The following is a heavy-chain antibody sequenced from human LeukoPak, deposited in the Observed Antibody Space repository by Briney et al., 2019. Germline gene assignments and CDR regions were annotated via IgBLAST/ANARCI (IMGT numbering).Heavy chain of an antibody. V-gene: IGHV1-18*01. CDR1: GYTFTSYG. Sequence: GASVKVSCKASGYTFTSYGISWVRQAPGQGLEWMGWISAYNGNTNYAQKLQGRVTMTTDTSTSTAYMELRSLRSDDTAVYYCARNFITMIDYYYGMDVWGQGTTVTVSS. J-gene: IGHJ6*02. D-gene: IGHD3-22*01. CDR3: ARNFITMIDYYYGMDV. CDR2: ISAYNGNT.